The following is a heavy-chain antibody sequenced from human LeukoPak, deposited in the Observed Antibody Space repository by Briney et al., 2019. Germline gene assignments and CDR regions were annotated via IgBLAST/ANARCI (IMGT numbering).Heavy chain of an antibody. CDR3: ARVDDSSGYRRGYYFDY. CDR1: GGSISSYY. CDR2: IYYSGST. D-gene: IGHD3-22*01. Sequence: SETLSLTCTVSGGSISSYYWSWIRQPPGKGLEWIGSIYYSGSTYYNPSLKSRVTISVDTSKNQFSLKLSSVTAADTAVYYCARVDDSSGYRRGYYFDYWGQGTLVTVSS. J-gene: IGHJ4*02. V-gene: IGHV4-59*12.